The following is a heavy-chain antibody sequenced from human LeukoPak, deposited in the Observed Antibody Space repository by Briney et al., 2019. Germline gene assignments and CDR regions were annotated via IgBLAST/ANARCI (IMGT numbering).Heavy chain of an antibody. CDR1: GGSISSYY. D-gene: IGHD2-2*01. Sequence: PSETLSLTCTVSGGSISSYYWSWIRQPPGKGLEWIGYIYYSGSTNYNPSLKSRVTISVDTSKNQFSLKLSSVTAADTAVYYCAREGGSTSDYWGQGTLVTVSS. V-gene: IGHV4-59*12. CDR2: IYYSGST. CDR3: AREGGSTSDY. J-gene: IGHJ4*02.